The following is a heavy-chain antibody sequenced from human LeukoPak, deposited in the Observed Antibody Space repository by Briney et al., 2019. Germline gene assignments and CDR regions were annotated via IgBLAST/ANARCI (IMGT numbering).Heavy chain of an antibody. J-gene: IGHJ6*02. CDR2: INSDGSST. D-gene: IGHD3-9*01. Sequence: GGSLRLSCAASGFTFSSYWMHWVRQAPGKGLVWVSRINSDGSSTSYADSVKGRFTTSRDSAKNTLYLQMNSLRAEDTAVYYCARAPLRYFALRYYYYGMDVWGQGTTVTVSS. V-gene: IGHV3-74*01. CDR1: GFTFSSYW. CDR3: ARAPLRYFALRYYYYGMDV.